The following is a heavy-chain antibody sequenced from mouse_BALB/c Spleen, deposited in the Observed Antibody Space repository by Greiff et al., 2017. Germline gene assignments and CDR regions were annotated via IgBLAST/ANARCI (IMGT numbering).Heavy chain of an antibody. Sequence: VHVKQSGPELMKPGASVKISCKASGYSFTSYYMHWVKQSHGKSLEWIGYIDPFNGGTSYNQKFKGKATLTVDKSSSTAYMHLSSLTSEDSAVYYCASNYYGNYVGFAYWGQGTLVTVSA. CDR3: ASNYYGNYVGFAY. J-gene: IGHJ3*01. V-gene: IGHV1S135*01. D-gene: IGHD2-1*01. CDR1: GYSFTSYY. CDR2: IDPFNGGT.